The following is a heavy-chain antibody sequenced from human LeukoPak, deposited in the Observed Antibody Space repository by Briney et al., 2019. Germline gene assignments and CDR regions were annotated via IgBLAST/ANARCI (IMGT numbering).Heavy chain of an antibody. V-gene: IGHV4-59*08. D-gene: IGHD2-2*01. CDR1: GGSISSYY. CDR2: IYYSGST. Sequence: AETLSLTCTVSGGSISSYYWSWIRQPPGKGLEWIGYIYYSGSTNYNPSLKSRVTIPVDTSKNQFSLKLRSVTAADTAVYYCARLLYCSSTSCQKLLNWFDPWGQGTLVTVSS. J-gene: IGHJ5*02. CDR3: ARLLYCSSTSCQKLLNWFDP.